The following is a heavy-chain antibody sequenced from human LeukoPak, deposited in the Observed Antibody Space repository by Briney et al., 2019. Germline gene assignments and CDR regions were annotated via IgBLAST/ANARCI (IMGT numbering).Heavy chain of an antibody. J-gene: IGHJ5*01. CDR2: ISGSGGST. V-gene: IGHV3-23*01. CDR1: GFTFSSYA. Sequence: GGSLRLSCAASGFTFSSYAMSWVRQAPGKGLEWVSSISGSGGSTCHADSVKGRFTISRDNSKNTLYLQMNNLRAEDTAVYYCAKDSSGYYYGPLDSWGHGTLVTVSS. CDR3: AKDSSGYYYGPLDS. D-gene: IGHD3-22*01.